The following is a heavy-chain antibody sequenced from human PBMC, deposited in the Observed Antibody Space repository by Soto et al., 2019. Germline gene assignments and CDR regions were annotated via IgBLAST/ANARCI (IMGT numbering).Heavy chain of an antibody. CDR2: IKNKADGGTT. J-gene: IGHJ4*02. V-gene: IGHV3-15*01. Sequence: EVQLVESGGDLVKPGGCLRLSCAASGITFTNAWMSWVRQAPGKGLEWVARIKNKADGGTTDYAAPVRGRFTISRDDYNNTLFLQMNSLEIEDTAVYYCTTDPGDYEDFWGQGTLVTVSS. D-gene: IGHD4-17*01. CDR1: GITFTNAW. CDR3: TTDPGDYEDF.